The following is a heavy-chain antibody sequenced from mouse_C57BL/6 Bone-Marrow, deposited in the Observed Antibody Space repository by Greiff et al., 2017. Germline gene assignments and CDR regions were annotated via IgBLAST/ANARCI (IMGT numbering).Heavy chain of an antibody. D-gene: IGHD3-3*01. J-gene: IGHJ3*01. Sequence: VQLQQSGPGLVKPSQSLSLTCSVTGYSITSGYYWNWIRQFPGNKLEWMGYISYDGSNNYNPSLKNRISITRDTSKNQFFLKLNSVTTEDTATYYCAREGDPRAVFAYWGQGTLVTVSA. CDR2: ISYDGSN. CDR1: GYSITSGYY. CDR3: AREGDPRAVFAY. V-gene: IGHV3-6*01.